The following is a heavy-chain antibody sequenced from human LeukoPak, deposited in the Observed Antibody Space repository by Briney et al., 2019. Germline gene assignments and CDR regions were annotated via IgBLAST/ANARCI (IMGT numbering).Heavy chain of an antibody. J-gene: IGHJ4*02. CDR1: GGSFSGYY. CDR3: ARGVVGATDYFDY. D-gene: IGHD1-26*01. CDR2: INHSGST. V-gene: IGHV4-34*01. Sequence: PSETLALTCAVYGGSFSGYYWSWIRQPPGKGLEWIGEINHSGSTNYNPSLKSRVTISVDTSKNQFSLKLSSVTAADTAVYYCARGVVGATDYFDYWGQGTLVTVSS.